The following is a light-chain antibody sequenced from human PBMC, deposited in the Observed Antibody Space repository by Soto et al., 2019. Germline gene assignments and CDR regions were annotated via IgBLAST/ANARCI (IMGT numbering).Light chain of an antibody. J-gene: IGKJ2*01. Sequence: EFVLTQSPGTLSLSPGERATLSCRASQTVSSNYLVWYQQKPGQAPRLLIYGASSRATGIPDRFSGSGSGTDFTLTISRLEPEDFAVYYCQQYGSSVSYTFGQGTKLEIK. CDR1: QTVSSNY. CDR2: GAS. CDR3: QQYGSSVSYT. V-gene: IGKV3-20*01.